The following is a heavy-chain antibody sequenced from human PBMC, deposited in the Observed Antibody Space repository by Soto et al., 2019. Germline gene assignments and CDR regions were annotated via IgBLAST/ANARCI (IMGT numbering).Heavy chain of an antibody. D-gene: IGHD3-10*01. CDR2: SIPVFGIA. Sequence: QVQLVQSGAEVKKPGSSVRVSCKSSGGTFSSYAVSWVRQAPGQGLEWMGGSIPVFGIATYAQEFQGRVNITADKSTHTAYMELSSLRSDDTAVFYCARGKSYYGSGRGIYDYYSLDVWDQGTTVTVSS. CDR1: GGTFSSYA. V-gene: IGHV1-69*17. CDR3: ARGKSYYGSGRGIYDYYSLDV. J-gene: IGHJ6*02.